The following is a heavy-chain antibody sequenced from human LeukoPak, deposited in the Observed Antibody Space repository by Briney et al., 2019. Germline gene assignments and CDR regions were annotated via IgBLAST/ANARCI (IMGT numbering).Heavy chain of an antibody. CDR3: ARVAVWASYRPSYYFDY. D-gene: IGHD3-16*02. CDR2: IYTSGST. J-gene: IGHJ4*02. Sequence: SETLSLTCTVSGGSISSYYWSWIRQPAGKGLEWIGRIYTSGSTNYNPSLKSRVTMSVDTSKNQFSLKLSSVTAADTAVYYCARVAVWASYRPSYYFDYWGQGTLVTVSS. V-gene: IGHV4-4*07. CDR1: GGSISSYY.